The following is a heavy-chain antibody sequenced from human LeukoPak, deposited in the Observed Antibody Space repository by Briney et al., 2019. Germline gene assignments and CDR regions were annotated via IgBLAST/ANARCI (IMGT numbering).Heavy chain of an antibody. CDR3: ARVTKRGIWFDP. Sequence: ASVKVSCKASGYTFTGYYMHWVRQAPGQGLEWMGWINPNSGGTNYAQKFQGRVTMTRDTSLSTAYSELSRLRSDDTAVYYCARVTKRGIWFDPWGQGTLVTVSS. J-gene: IGHJ5*02. V-gene: IGHV1-2*02. CDR2: INPNSGGT. CDR1: GYTFTGYY.